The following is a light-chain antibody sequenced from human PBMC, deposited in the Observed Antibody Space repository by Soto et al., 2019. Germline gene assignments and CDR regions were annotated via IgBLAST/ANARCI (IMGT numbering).Light chain of an antibody. CDR1: TSSIGRNY. V-gene: IGLV1-47*02. Sequence: QSVLTQPRSASGTPGQRVTISCSGGTSSIGRNYVYWYQQLPGTATKLVIYSNNQRPSGVPDRFSGSKSGTSPSLAIRGLRSEDEADYYCAAWDDSLSGIYVFGTGTKVTVL. J-gene: IGLJ1*01. CDR3: AAWDDSLSGIYV. CDR2: SNN.